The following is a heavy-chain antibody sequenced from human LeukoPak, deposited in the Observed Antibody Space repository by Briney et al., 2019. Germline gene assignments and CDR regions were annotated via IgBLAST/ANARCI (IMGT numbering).Heavy chain of an antibody. Sequence: SETLSLTCAVYGGSFSGYYWSWIRQPPGKGLEWIGEINHSRSTNYNPSLKSRVTISVDTSKNQFSLKVSSVTAADTAVYYCVRRREFRPPDYWGQGTLVTVSS. CDR2: INHSRST. CDR3: VRRREFRPPDY. V-gene: IGHV4-34*01. J-gene: IGHJ4*02. CDR1: GGSFSGYY. D-gene: IGHD2-21*01.